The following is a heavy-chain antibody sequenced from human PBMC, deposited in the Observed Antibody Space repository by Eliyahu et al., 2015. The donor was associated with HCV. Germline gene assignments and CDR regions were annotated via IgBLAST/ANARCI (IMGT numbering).Heavy chain of an antibody. Sequence: QVQLQESGPGLVKPSQTLSLTCTVSXGSIXSGSYYWSWIRQPAGKGLXWIGRIYTSGSTNYNPSLKSRVTISVDTSKNQFSLKLSSVTAADTAVYYCARDSQGYDFWSGYYSVLGLWGQGTLVTVSS. CDR1: XGSIXSGSYY. D-gene: IGHD3-3*01. CDR2: IYTSGST. V-gene: IGHV4-61*02. J-gene: IGHJ4*02. CDR3: ARDSQGYDFWSGYYSVLGL.